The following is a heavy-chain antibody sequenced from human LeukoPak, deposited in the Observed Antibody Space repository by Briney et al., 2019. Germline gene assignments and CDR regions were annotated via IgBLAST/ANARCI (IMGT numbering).Heavy chain of an antibody. J-gene: IGHJ4*02. CDR1: GFTFSSFN. CDR3: ARHAPDY. Sequence: PGGSLRLPCAVSGFTFSSFNMNWVRQAPGKGLEWVSYISSSSDTIYYADSVKGRFTIARDNAKNSLYLQMDSLRDEDTAVYYCARHAPDYWGQGTLITVSS. CDR2: ISSSSDTI. V-gene: IGHV3-48*02.